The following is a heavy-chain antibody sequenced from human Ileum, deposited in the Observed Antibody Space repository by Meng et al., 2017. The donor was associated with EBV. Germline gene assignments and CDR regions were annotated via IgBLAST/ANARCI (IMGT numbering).Heavy chain of an antibody. CDR2: IYQSGST. V-gene: IGHV4-4*02. D-gene: IGHD3-9*01. Sequence: QGQLQESGPGPVKPSGTLSLTCAVSGGSVSSGNWWSWVRQSPGKGLEWIGEIYQSGSTNYNPSLESRVTISLDKSENQLSLRLTSVTAADTAVYYCAREGGSFDILTGYDIWGQGTLVTVSS. CDR3: AREGGSFDILTGYDI. CDR1: GGSVSSGNW. J-gene: IGHJ4*02.